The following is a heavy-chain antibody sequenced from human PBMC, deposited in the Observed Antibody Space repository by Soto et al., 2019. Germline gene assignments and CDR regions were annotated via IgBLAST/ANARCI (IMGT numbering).Heavy chain of an antibody. V-gene: IGHV3-74*01. D-gene: IGHD3-16*01. J-gene: IGHJ6*02. Sequence: EVQLVESGGGLVQPGGSLRLSCAASGLTFRSHWMHWVRHAPGKGLLWVARMNPDGSSTSFADSVKGRFTFSRDNDKNTLYLQINSLRVEGTAVCYCTRDIYDGRYYYGMDLWGQGTTVTVSS. CDR3: TRDIYDGRYYYGMDL. CDR1: GLTFRSHW. CDR2: MNPDGSST.